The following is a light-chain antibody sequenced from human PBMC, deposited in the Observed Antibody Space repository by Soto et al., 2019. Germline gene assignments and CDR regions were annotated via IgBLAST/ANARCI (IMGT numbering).Light chain of an antibody. J-gene: IGKJ1*01. CDR1: KGIRND. CDR3: QHYNGHSTWS. V-gene: IGKV1-17*01. Sequence: EIQMTQSPSSLSASVGDRVTITRRARKGIRNDLGWYQQKTGKAPKVLIWDASSLQRGVPSRFSGSGYGTEFTLTISSLQPDDFATYYCQHYNGHSTWSFGQGTKVDIK. CDR2: DAS.